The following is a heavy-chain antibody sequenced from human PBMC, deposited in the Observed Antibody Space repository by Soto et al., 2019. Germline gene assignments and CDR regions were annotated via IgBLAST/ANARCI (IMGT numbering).Heavy chain of an antibody. CDR2: ISSSSSYI. CDR3: ARDLFGSSSWDYYYYGKDV. J-gene: IGHJ6*02. V-gene: IGHV3-21*01. D-gene: IGHD6-13*01. CDR1: GFTFSSYS. Sequence: GGSLRLSCAASGFTFSSYSMNWVRQAPGKGLEWVSSISSSSSYIYYADSVKGRFTISRDNAKNSLYLQMNSLRAEDTAVYYCARDLFGSSSWDYYYYGKDVWGQGTTVTVSS.